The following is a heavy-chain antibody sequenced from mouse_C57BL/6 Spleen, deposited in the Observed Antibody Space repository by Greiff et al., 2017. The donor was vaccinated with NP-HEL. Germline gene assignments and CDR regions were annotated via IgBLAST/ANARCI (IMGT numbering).Heavy chain of an antibody. CDR3: ARFYYGSSGWYFDV. J-gene: IGHJ1*03. Sequence: QVQLQQPGAELVRPGSSVKLSCKASGYTFTSYWMHWVKQRPIQGLEWIGNIDPSDSETHYNQKFKDKATLTVDKSSSTAYMQLSSLTSEDSAVYYCARFYYGSSGWYFDVWGTGTTVTVSS. CDR1: GYTFTSYW. V-gene: IGHV1-52*01. D-gene: IGHD1-1*01. CDR2: IDPSDSET.